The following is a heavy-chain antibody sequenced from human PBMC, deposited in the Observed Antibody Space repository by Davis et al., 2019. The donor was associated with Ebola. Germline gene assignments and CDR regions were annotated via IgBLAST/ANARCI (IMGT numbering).Heavy chain of an antibody. D-gene: IGHD1-1*01. CDR1: GYSFIRYG. CDR3: ARAQFPTTSDH. Sequence: ASVKVSCKASGYSFIRYGISWVRQAPGQGFEWMGIFNPNDGTARYAQRFQGRIAMTTDTSTSTAYMEVGSLRSDDTAVYYCARAQFPTTSDHWGQGTLVTVSS. J-gene: IGHJ4*02. V-gene: IGHV1-18*04. CDR2: FNPNDGTA.